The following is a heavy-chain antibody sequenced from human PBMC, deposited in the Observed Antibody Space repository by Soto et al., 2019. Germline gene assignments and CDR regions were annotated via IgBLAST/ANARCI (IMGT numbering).Heavy chain of an antibody. CDR2: IYYSGST. V-gene: IGHV4-31*03. D-gene: IGHD4-17*01. Sequence: QVQLQESGPGLVKPSQTLSLTCTVSGGSISSGGYYWSWIRQHPGKGLEWIGYIYYSGSTYYNPSLMRRXXIXVXXSKNQFPLKLSSVTAADTAVYYCARGGPAVYGMVVWGQGTTVTVSS. CDR1: GGSISSGGYY. J-gene: IGHJ6*02. CDR3: ARGGPAVYGMVV.